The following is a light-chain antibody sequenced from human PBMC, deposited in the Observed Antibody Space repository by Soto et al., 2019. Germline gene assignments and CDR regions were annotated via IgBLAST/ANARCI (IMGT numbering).Light chain of an antibody. CDR3: SSYTTSSTYV. Sequence: SALTQPPSVSGSPGQSVAISCTGTSSDVGNYNRVSWYQQPPGSAPKLILYDVSNRPSGVPDRFSGSKSGNTASLTISGLQADDEADYYCSSYTTSSTYVFGTGTKLTVL. V-gene: IGLV2-18*02. CDR1: SSDVGNYNR. CDR2: DVS. J-gene: IGLJ1*01.